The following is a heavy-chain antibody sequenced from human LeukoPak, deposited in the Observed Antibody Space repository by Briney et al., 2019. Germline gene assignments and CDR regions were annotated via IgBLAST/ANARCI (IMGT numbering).Heavy chain of an antibody. CDR3: AKDKSPNYYDFWSGYFGY. CDR1: GFNFSSYA. CDR2: ISGSGGST. V-gene: IGHV3-23*01. D-gene: IGHD3-3*01. J-gene: IGHJ4*02. Sequence: GGSLRLSCAASGFNFSSYAMSWVRQAPGKGLEWVSAISGSGGSTYYADSVKGRFTISRDNSKNTLYLQMNSLRAEDTAVYYCAKDKSPNYYDFWSGYFGYWGQGTLVTVSS.